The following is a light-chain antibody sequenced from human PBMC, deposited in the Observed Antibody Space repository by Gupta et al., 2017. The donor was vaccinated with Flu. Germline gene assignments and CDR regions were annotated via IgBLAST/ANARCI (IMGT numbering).Light chain of an antibody. CDR2: GAS. CDR3: QQYCSSAKA. J-gene: IGKJ2*01. Sequence: GTLSLSPGERATLSCRASQSVSSSYLAWYQQKPGQAPRLLIYGASSRATGIPDRFSGSGSGTDFTLTISRLEPEDFAVYYCQQYCSSAKAFGQGTKLEIK. CDR1: QSVSSSY. V-gene: IGKV3-20*01.